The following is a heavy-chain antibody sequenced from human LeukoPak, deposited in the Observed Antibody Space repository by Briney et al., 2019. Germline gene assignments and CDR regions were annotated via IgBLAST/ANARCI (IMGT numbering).Heavy chain of an antibody. CDR3: ARVGYSYGLDY. CDR1: GGSISSYY. D-gene: IGHD5-18*01. J-gene: IGHJ4*02. CDR2: IYYSGST. Sequence: SETLSLTCTVSGGSISSYYWSWIRQPPGKGLEWIGYIYYSGSTNYNPSLKSRVTISVDTSKNQFSLKLSSVTAADTAVYYCARVGYSYGLDYWGQGTLVTVSS. V-gene: IGHV4-59*01.